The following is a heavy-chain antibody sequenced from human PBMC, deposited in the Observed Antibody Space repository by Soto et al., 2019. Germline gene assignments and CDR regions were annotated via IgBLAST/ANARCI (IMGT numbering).Heavy chain of an antibody. J-gene: IGHJ6*02. D-gene: IGHD1-26*01. CDR1: GFTFSSYA. CDR2: ISGSGGST. CDR3: AAMSREYYYYGMDV. Sequence: EVQLLESGGGLVQPGGSLRLSCAASGFTFSSYAMSWVRQAPGKGLEWVSAISGSGGSTYYADSVKGRFTISRDNSKNTLYLQMNSLRAEDTAVYYCAAMSREYYYYGMDVWGQGTTVTVS. V-gene: IGHV3-23*01.